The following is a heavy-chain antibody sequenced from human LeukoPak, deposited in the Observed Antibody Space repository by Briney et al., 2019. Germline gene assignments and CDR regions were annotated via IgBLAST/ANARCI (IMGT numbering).Heavy chain of an antibody. CDR3: ARVLRIFDRVTVAGSKFDP. CDR2: IYYSGST. D-gene: IGHD6-19*01. V-gene: IGHV4-39*01. Sequence: SETLSLTCTVSGGSIGSSSYYWGWIRQPPGKGLEWIGSIYYSGSTYYNPSLKSRVTISVDTSKNQFSLKLSSVTAADTAVYYCARVLRIFDRVTVAGSKFDPWGQGTLVTVSS. CDR1: GGSIGSSSYY. J-gene: IGHJ5*02.